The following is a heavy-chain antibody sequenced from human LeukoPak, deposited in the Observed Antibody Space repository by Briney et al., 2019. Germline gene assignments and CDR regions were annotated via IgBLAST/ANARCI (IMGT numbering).Heavy chain of an antibody. D-gene: IGHD4-17*01. V-gene: IGHV3-11*04. J-gene: IGHJ4*02. CDR2: ISSSGSTI. Sequence: GGSLRLSCVASGFTVSSNYMSWVRQAPGKGLEWVSFISSSGSTIYYSDSVKGRFTISRDNAKNSLYLQMNSLRAEDTAVYYCARDPTTVTNHFDYWGQGTLVTVSS. CDR1: GFTVSSNY. CDR3: ARDPTTVTNHFDY.